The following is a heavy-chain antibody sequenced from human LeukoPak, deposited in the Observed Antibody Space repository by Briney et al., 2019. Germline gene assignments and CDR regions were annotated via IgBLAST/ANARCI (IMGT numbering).Heavy chain of an antibody. D-gene: IGHD6-19*01. Sequence: ASVKVSCKASGYTFTSYGISWVRQAPGQGLEWMGWISAYNGNTNYAQKLQGRVTMTTDTSTSTAYMELRRLRSDDTAVYYCARSFRGQWLVRYYFVYWGQGTLVTVSS. J-gene: IGHJ4*02. CDR2: ISAYNGNT. CDR3: ARSFRGQWLVRYYFVY. CDR1: GYTFTSYG. V-gene: IGHV1-18*04.